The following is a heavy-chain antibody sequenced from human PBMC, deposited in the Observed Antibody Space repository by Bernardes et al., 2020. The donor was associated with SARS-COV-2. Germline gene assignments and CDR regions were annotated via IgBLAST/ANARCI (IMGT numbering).Heavy chain of an antibody. CDR2: ISFDGSNI. CDR3: ASGGFNWNYAFFDY. D-gene: IGHD1-7*01. V-gene: IGHV3-30*03. Sequence: VGSLRLSCAASGFSFSSNGMHWVRQAPGKGLEWVALISFDGSNIHYADSVKGRFTISRDNSKNTLNLQMNSLRVEDSAVYYCASGGFNWNYAFFDYWGQGTLVTVSS. CDR1: GFSFSSNG. J-gene: IGHJ4*02.